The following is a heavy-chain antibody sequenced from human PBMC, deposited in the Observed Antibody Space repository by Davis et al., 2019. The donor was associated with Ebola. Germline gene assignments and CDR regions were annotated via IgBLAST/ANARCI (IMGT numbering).Heavy chain of an antibody. CDR3: AKGTYSSMDAYFDP. CDR1: GGSISSYY. CDR2: IYYTGTA. Sequence: MPSETLSLTCTVSGGSISSYYWHWLRQSPGKGLEWIGQIYYTGTADYSPSLKSRVTISVDTSMNEFSLELSSVTAADTAVYYCAKGTYSSMDAYFDPWGQGILVTVPS. D-gene: IGHD2-21*01. V-gene: IGHV4-59*08. J-gene: IGHJ5*02.